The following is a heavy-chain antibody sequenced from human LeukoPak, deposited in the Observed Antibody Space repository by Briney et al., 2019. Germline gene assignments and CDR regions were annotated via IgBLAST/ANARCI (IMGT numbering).Heavy chain of an antibody. CDR1: GGTFSSYA. D-gene: IGHD5-24*01. J-gene: IGHJ4*02. Sequence: SVKVSCKASGGTFSSYAISWVRQAPGQGLEWMGGIIPSCGTANYAQKVQGRGTITTDESTSKAYMELSSLRSEDTAVYYCARGDGYNSDYWGQGPLVTVSS. V-gene: IGHV1-69*05. CDR3: ARGDGYNSDY. CDR2: IIPSCGTA.